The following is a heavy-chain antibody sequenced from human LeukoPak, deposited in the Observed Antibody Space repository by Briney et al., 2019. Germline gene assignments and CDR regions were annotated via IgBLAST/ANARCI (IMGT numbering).Heavy chain of an antibody. CDR1: GFTFSTYG. CDR2: ISFDANNK. J-gene: IGHJ4*02. V-gene: IGHV3-30*03. CDR3: ARGLMGGYPYFEN. D-gene: IGHD3-22*01. Sequence: PGRSLRLSCAASGFTFSTYGMHWVRQAPGKGLEWVAVISFDANNKFYADSVKGRFTISRDNAKNSLYLQMNSLRAEDTAFYYCARGLMGGYPYFENWGQGTLVTVSS.